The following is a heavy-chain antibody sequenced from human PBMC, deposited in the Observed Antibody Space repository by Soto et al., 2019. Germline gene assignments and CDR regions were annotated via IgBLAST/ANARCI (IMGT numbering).Heavy chain of an antibody. D-gene: IGHD1-1*01. CDR3: TQGLGDWNLDY. CDR2: IKSKTDGGTT. V-gene: IGHV3-15*01. Sequence: XECLRLSCAASGFPFSNACMSWVRQAPGKGLEWVGRIKSKTDGGTTDYAAPVKGRFTISRDDSKNTLYLQMNSLKTEDTAVYYCTQGLGDWNLDYWGQGTLVTVSS. CDR1: GFPFSNAC. J-gene: IGHJ4*02.